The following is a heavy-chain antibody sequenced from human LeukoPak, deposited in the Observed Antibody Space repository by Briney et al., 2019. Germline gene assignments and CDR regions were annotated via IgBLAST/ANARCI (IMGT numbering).Heavy chain of an antibody. CDR3: ARQTERDAYNRF. V-gene: IGHV3-7*03. Sequence: HPGGSLRLSCAASGLTFSNYWMTWVRQAPGKGLEWVANIKQDGSEKNYVDPAKGRFTISRDNAKNSLYLQMNSLRAEDTAVYYCARQTERDAYNRFWGQGTLVTVSS. CDR1: GLTFSNYW. D-gene: IGHD5-24*01. CDR2: IKQDGSEK. J-gene: IGHJ4*02.